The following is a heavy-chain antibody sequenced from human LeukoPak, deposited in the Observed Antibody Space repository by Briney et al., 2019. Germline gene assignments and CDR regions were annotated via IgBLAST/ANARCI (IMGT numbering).Heavy chain of an antibody. CDR1: GFTFSSYA. CDR2: ISYDGSNK. V-gene: IGHV3-30*04. J-gene: IGHJ4*02. CDR3: AKVAKYYYGPETYYFFEQ. D-gene: IGHD3-10*01. Sequence: GGSLRLSCAASGFTFSSYAMHWVRQAPGKGLEWVAVISYDGSNKYYADSVKGRFTISRDNSKSTLYLQMNSLRVEDTAVYYCAKVAKYYYGPETYYFFEQWGQGTPVTASS.